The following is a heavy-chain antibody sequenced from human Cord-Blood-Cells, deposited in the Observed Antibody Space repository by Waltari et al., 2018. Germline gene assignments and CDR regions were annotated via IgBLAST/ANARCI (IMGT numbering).Heavy chain of an antibody. V-gene: IGHV1-69*01. CDR2: IIPIFGTA. Sequence: QVQLVQPGAEVKKPGCSVRVSCKASGGIFRSYAISWVRQAPGQGLEWMGGIIPIFGTANYAQKVQGRVTITADEATSTAYLELSSLRSEDTAVYYCARAGTPSIAARHWFDPWGQGTLVTVSS. CDR1: GGIFRSYA. CDR3: ARAGTPSIAARHWFDP. D-gene: IGHD6-6*01. J-gene: IGHJ5*02.